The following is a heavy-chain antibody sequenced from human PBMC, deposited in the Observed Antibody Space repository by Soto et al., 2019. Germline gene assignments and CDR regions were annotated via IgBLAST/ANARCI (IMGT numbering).Heavy chain of an antibody. Sequence: EVQLVESGGGLVQPGESLRLSCAASGFTFSSYSMNWVRQAPGKGLEWVSYISSSSSTIYYADSVKGRFTISRDNAKNSLYLQMNSLRAEDTAVYYCATGLWFGELCPDYWGQGTLVTVSS. V-gene: IGHV3-48*01. CDR1: GFTFSSYS. J-gene: IGHJ4*02. CDR2: ISSSSSTI. CDR3: ATGLWFGELCPDY. D-gene: IGHD3-10*01.